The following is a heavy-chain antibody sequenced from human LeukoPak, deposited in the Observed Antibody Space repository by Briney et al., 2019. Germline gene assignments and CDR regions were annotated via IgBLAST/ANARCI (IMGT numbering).Heavy chain of an antibody. CDR1: GFTFDDYA. V-gene: IGHV3-9*01. J-gene: IGHJ4*02. CDR2: ISWNSGSI. D-gene: IGHD6-19*01. Sequence: GRSQRLSCAASGFTFDDYAMHWVRQAPGKGLEWVSGISWNSGSIGYADSVKGRFTISRDNAKNSLYLQMNSLRAEDTALYYCAKSNSSGCLLYWGQGTLVTVSS. CDR3: AKSNSSGCLLY.